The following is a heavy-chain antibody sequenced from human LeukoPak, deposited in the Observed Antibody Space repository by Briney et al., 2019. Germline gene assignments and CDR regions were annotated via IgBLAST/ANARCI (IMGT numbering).Heavy chain of an antibody. CDR3: ARAGGFFSPFGY. Sequence: PSETLSLTCTVSGGSISSGGYYWSWIRQHPGKGLEWIGYIYYSGSTYYNPSLKSRVTVSVDTSKNQFSLKLSSVTAADTAVYYCARAGGFFSPFGYWGQGTLVTVSS. J-gene: IGHJ4*02. V-gene: IGHV4-31*03. CDR1: GGSISSGGYY. D-gene: IGHD3-3*01. CDR2: IYYSGST.